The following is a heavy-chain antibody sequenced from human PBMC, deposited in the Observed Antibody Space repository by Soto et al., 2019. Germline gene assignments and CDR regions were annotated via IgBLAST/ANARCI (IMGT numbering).Heavy chain of an antibody. D-gene: IGHD3-10*01. J-gene: IGHJ6*02. V-gene: IGHV4-30-4*01. CDR2: IYYSGSI. CDR3: ARVTAISIYNYYGLDV. CDR1: GCSSSSGDSY. Sequence: SETLCVTCTVSGCSSSSGDSYWIWIRHPPGKGLEWIGYIYYSGSIYYNPSLKSRVIISVDTSENQFSLKLSSVTAADTAVYYCARVTAISIYNYYGLDVWGQWTTVT.